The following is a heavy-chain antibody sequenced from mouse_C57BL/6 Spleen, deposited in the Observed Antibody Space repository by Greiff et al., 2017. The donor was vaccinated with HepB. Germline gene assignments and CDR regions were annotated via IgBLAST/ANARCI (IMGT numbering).Heavy chain of an antibody. V-gene: IGHV5-4*01. Sequence: DVKLVESGGGLVKPGGSLKLSCAASGFTFSSYAMSWVRQTPEKRLEWVATISDGGSYTYYPDNVKGRFTISRDNAKNNLYLQMSHLKSEDTAMYYCARDGGDYDGDWYFDVWGTGTTVTVSS. D-gene: IGHD2-4*01. CDR1: GFTFSSYA. J-gene: IGHJ1*03. CDR3: ARDGGDYDGDWYFDV. CDR2: ISDGGSYT.